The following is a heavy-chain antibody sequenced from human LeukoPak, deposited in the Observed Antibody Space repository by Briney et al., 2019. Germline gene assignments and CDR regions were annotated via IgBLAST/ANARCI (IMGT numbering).Heavy chain of an antibody. J-gene: IGHJ4*02. CDR1: GYTFTGYG. Sequence: ASVKVSCKASGYTFTGYGISWVRQAPGQGLEWMGWISAYNGNTNYAQKLQGRVTMTTDTSTSTAYMELRSLRSDDTAVYYCAREGYDSSGYYYVSLDYWGQGTLVTVSS. D-gene: IGHD3-22*01. CDR2: ISAYNGNT. V-gene: IGHV1-18*04. CDR3: AREGYDSSGYYYVSLDY.